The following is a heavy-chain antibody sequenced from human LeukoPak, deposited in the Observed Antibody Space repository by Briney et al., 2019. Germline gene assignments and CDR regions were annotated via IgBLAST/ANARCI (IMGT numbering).Heavy chain of an antibody. V-gene: IGHV3-15*01. CDR1: GFTSTNTW. CDR3: AREGTVVVTDPYWYFDL. Sequence: GGSLRLSCAASGFTSTNTWMTWVRQAPGKGLEWVGRIKGSSDGGTTDYAAPVKGRFTISRDDSKNTLYLQMNSLRAEDTAVYYCAREGTVVVTDPYWYFDLWGRGTPVTVSS. J-gene: IGHJ2*01. D-gene: IGHD2-21*02. CDR2: IKGSSDGGTT.